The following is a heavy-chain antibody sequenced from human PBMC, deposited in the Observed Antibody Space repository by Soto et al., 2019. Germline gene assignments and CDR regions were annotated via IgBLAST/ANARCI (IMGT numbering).Heavy chain of an antibody. CDR3: ARVFTMIVGALDY. D-gene: IGHD3-22*01. Sequence: EASVKASCKSSGDTFTSYYMHWVRQAPGQGLEWMGIINPSGGSTSYAQKFQGRVTMTRDTSTSTVYMELSSLRSEDTAVYYCARVFTMIVGALDYWGQGTLVTVSS. J-gene: IGHJ4*02. V-gene: IGHV1-46*03. CDR2: INPSGGST. CDR1: GDTFTSYY.